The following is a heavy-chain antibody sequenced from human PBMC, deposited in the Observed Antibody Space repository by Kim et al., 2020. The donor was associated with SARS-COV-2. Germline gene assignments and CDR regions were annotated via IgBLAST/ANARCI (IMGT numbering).Heavy chain of an antibody. V-gene: IGHV3-21*01. CDR1: GFTFSSYS. J-gene: IGHJ6*02. CDR2: ISSSSSYI. Sequence: GGSLRLSCAASGFTFSSYSMNWVRQAPGKGLEWVSSISSSSSYIYYADSVKGRFTISRDNAKNSLYLQMNSLRAEDTAVYYCARPKNGPLGVGYGMDVWGQGTTVTVSS. CDR3: ARPKNGPLGVGYGMDV. D-gene: IGHD3-16*01.